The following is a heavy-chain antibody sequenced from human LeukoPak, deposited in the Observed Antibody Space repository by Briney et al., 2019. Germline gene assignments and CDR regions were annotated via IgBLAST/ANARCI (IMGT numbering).Heavy chain of an antibody. Sequence: GGSLRLSCAASGFTFSSYGMNWVRQAPGKGLEWLSGISPRGGGTYYADSVKGRFTISRDDSKSTLSLQMNSLRVEDTVVYYCARDLAWGAFDYWGQGTLVSVSS. CDR1: GFTFSSYG. CDR3: ARDLAWGAFDY. CDR2: ISPRGGGT. V-gene: IGHV3-23*01. D-gene: IGHD7-27*01. J-gene: IGHJ4*02.